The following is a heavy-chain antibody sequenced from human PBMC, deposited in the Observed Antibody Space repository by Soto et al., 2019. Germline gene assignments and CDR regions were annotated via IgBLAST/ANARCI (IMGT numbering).Heavy chain of an antibody. CDR3: AHIVITFGGVVADDAFDV. CDR2: IYWDDDK. V-gene: IGHV2-5*02. Sequence: GSGPTLVNPTETLTLTCPFSGFSLITRGVGVGWIRQPPGKALEWLAVIYWDDDKRYSPSLKTRLVLTKDTPKNQVLLTMTNMDSVDTATYFCAHIVITFGGVVADDAFDVWGQGTMVTVSS. CDR1: GFSLITRGVG. D-gene: IGHD3-16*02. J-gene: IGHJ3*01.